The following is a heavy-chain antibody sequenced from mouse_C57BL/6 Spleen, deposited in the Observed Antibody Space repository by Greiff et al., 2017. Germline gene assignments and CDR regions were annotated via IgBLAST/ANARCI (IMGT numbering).Heavy chain of an antibody. CDR1: GYTFTSYW. Sequence: QVQLQQPGAELVRPGTSVKLSCKASGYTFTSYWMHWVKQRPGQGLEWIGVIDPSDSYTNYNQKFKGKATLTVDTSSSTAYMQLSSLTSEDSAVYYCARSDYYGRSDLYFDVWGTGTTVTVSS. CDR3: ARSDYYGRSDLYFDV. D-gene: IGHD1-1*01. V-gene: IGHV1-59*01. J-gene: IGHJ1*03. CDR2: IDPSDSYT.